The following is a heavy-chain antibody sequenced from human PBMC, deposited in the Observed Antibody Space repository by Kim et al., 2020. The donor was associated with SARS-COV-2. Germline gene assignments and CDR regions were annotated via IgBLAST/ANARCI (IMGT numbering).Heavy chain of an antibody. Sequence: GTIDYADSVEGRLTISRDNSKNTLHLQMNSLTAEDSAVYFCAREEGPLDYWGQGTLVTVSS. CDR2: GTI. CDR3: AREEGPLDY. J-gene: IGHJ4*02. V-gene: IGHV3-53*01.